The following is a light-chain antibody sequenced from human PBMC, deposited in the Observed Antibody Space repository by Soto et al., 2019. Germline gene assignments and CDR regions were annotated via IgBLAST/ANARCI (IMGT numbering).Light chain of an antibody. V-gene: IGKV1-17*01. CDR2: GAS. J-gene: IGKJ3*01. Sequence: DIQMTQSPSSLSASVGDRVTITCRASQGIRNDVGWYQQKPGKAPKRLIYGASSLQSGVPSRFSGSGSGTEFTLTISSLQPEDFATYYCLQHNSYPFPFGPGTKVDFK. CDR1: QGIRND. CDR3: LQHNSYPFP.